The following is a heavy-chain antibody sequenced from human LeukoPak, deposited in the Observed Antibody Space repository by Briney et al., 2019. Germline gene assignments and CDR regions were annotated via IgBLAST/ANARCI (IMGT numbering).Heavy chain of an antibody. V-gene: IGHV1-2*02. CDR2: INPNSGGT. CDR3: ARRGVGTHFDY. J-gene: IGHJ4*02. Sequence: ASVKVSCKASGYTFIDYYMHWVRQAPGQGLEWMGWINPNSGGTNYAQNFQGRVTMTRDTSIRTVYMELSSLRSEDTAVYYCARRGVGTHFDYWGQGSLVTVSS. D-gene: IGHD1-1*01. CDR1: GYTFIDYY.